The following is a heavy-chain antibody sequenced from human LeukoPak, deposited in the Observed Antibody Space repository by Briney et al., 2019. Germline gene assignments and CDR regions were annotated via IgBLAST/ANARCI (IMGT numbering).Heavy chain of an antibody. D-gene: IGHD3-9*01. CDR3: ARGMSVLRYFGKRGPFDY. CDR2: INRSGST. V-gene: IGHV4-34*01. CDR1: GGSFSGYY. Sequence: SETLSLTCAVYGGSFSGYYWSWIRQPPGKGLEWIGEINRSGSTNYNPSLKSRVTISVDTSKNQFSLKLSSVTAADTAVYYCARGMSVLRYFGKRGPFDYWGQGTLVTVSS. J-gene: IGHJ4*02.